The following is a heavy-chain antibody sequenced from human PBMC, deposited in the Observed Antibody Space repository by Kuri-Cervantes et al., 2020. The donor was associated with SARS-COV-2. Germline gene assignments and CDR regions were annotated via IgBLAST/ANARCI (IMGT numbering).Heavy chain of an antibody. Sequence: GSLRLSCTVSGFSISSIYYWGWIRQPPGKGLEWIGDISHSGSAYYNPSLQSRLTISVDTSKNQFSLKLSSVTAADTAVYYCASQAHYYDSSGYYYDYWGQGTLVTVSS. CDR3: ASQAHYYDSSGYYYDY. CDR1: GFSISSIYY. J-gene: IGHJ4*02. V-gene: IGHV4-38-2*02. CDR2: ISHSGSA. D-gene: IGHD3-22*01.